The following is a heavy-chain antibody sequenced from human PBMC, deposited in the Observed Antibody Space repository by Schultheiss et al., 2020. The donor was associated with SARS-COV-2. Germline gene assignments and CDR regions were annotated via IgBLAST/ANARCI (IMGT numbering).Heavy chain of an antibody. V-gene: IGHV4-61*08. CDR1: GGSISSGGYY. D-gene: IGHD3-16*02. J-gene: IGHJ5*02. Sequence: SETLSLTCTVSGGSISSGGYYWSWIRQPPGKGLEWIGYIYHSGSTNYSPSLKSRVTISVDTSKNQFSLQLSSVTAADTAVYYCARDPNNYRGYDYVWGSYRTIGWFDPWGQGTLVTVSS. CDR2: IYHSGST. CDR3: ARDPNNYRGYDYVWGSYRTIGWFDP.